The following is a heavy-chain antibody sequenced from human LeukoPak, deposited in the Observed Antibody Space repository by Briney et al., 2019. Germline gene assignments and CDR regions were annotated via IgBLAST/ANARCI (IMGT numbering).Heavy chain of an antibody. D-gene: IGHD3-16*01. CDR2: IIGSGGST. Sequence: GGSLRLSCAAAGFTVSSYAMSWVRQAAGEGLGWVSAIIGSGGSTYYADSVEGRVTISRHNSNNSIYLQMKSLRAEDTAVYYCARVGGGFTSRYYYYYMAVWGKGTTVTVSS. J-gene: IGHJ6*03. V-gene: IGHV3-23*01. CDR3: ARVGGGFTSRYYYYYMAV. CDR1: GFTVSSYA.